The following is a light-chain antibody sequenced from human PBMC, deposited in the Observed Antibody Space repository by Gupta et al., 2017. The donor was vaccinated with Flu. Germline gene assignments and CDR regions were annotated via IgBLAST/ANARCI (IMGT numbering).Light chain of an antibody. CDR1: QSVGSS. CDR3: HQRVNWSLT. J-gene: IGKJ4*01. V-gene: IGKV3-11*01. CDR2: DPS. Sequence: EIVLTQSPAALSLSPEEGATLSCRASQSVGSSLVWFQQKPGRAPRLLIYDPSKRATGIPARFSGSGSGTDFTLTISSLEPEDFAVYYCHQRVNWSLTFGGGTKVEIK.